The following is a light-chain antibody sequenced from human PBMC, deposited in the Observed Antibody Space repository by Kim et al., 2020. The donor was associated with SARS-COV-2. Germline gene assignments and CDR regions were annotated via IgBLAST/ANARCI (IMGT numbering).Light chain of an antibody. V-gene: IGLV3-1*01. CDR2: QDS. CDR1: RLGDKY. Sequence: VSPGQTASITCSGDRLGDKYACWYQQKPGQSPVLVIYQDSKRPSGIPERFSGSNSGNTATLTISGTQAMDEADYYCQAWDSSTAVVFGGGTQLTVL. CDR3: QAWDSSTAVV. J-gene: IGLJ2*01.